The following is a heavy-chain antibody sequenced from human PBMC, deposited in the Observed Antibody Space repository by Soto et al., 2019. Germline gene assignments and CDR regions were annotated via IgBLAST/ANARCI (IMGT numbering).Heavy chain of an antibody. CDR3: ARNYDSSGDYRDY. D-gene: IGHD3-22*01. J-gene: IGHJ4*02. Sequence: LRLSCAASGFTFSRYTIHWVRQAPGKGLEWVAVISYDGSNKYYADSVKGRFTISRDNSKNTLYLQMNSLRVEDTAVYYCARNYDSSGDYRDYWGQGTLVTVSS. V-gene: IGHV3-30-3*01. CDR2: ISYDGSNK. CDR1: GFTFSRYT.